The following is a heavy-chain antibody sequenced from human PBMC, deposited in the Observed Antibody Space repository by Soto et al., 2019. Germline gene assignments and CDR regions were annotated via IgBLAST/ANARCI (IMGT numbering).Heavy chain of an antibody. Sequence: EVQLLESGGGLVQPGGSLRLSCAASGFTFSSYAMSWVRQAPGKGLEWVSAISGSGGSTYYADSVKGRFTISRDNSKNTLYLQMNSMRAEDTAVYYCAKDPQPYYGDYEWGSWFDPWGQGTLVTVSS. V-gene: IGHV3-23*01. CDR2: ISGSGGST. D-gene: IGHD4-17*01. J-gene: IGHJ5*02. CDR1: GFTFSSYA. CDR3: AKDPQPYYGDYEWGSWFDP.